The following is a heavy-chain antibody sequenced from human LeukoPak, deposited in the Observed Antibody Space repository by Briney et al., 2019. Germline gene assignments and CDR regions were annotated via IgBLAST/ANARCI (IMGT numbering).Heavy chain of an antibody. D-gene: IGHD2-21*02. V-gene: IGHV1-2*02. CDR3: ARDERDTCGVDCYYFDY. Sequence: ASVKVSCKASGYTFTGYYLHWVRQAPGQGLEWMAWIDPSTGGTSYAQKFQGRVTMTTDTSTSTAYMELRSLRSDDTAVYYCARDERDTCGVDCYYFDYWGQGTLVTVSS. CDR1: GYTFTGYY. J-gene: IGHJ4*02. CDR2: IDPSTGGT.